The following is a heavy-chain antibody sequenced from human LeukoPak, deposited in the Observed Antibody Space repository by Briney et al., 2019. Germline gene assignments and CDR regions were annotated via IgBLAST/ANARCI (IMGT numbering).Heavy chain of an antibody. CDR1: GFTFDDYG. Sequence: GGSLRLFCAASGFTFDDYGMSWVRQAPGKGLEWVSGINWNGGSTGYADSVKGRFTISRDNAKNSLYLQMNSLRAEDTALYYCARAGGYSYGYYFDYWGQGTLVTVSS. CDR3: ARAGGYSYGYYFDY. CDR2: INWNGGST. V-gene: IGHV3-20*04. D-gene: IGHD5-18*01. J-gene: IGHJ4*02.